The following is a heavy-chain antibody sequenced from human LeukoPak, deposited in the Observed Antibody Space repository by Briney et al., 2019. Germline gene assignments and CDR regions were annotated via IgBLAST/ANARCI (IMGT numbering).Heavy chain of an antibody. Sequence: ASVKVSCKASGYTFTSYGISWVRQAPGQGLEWMGWISAYNGNTNYAQKLQGRVTMTTDTSTSTAYMELRSLRSDDTAVYYCARVPPYSSGWPYFDYWGQGTLVTVSS. V-gene: IGHV1-18*01. J-gene: IGHJ4*02. D-gene: IGHD6-19*01. CDR3: ARVPPYSSGWPYFDY. CDR2: ISAYNGNT. CDR1: GYTFTSYG.